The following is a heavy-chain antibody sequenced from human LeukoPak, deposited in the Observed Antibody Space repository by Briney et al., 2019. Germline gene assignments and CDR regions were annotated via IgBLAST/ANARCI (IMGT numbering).Heavy chain of an antibody. J-gene: IGHJ3*02. CDR2: IYYSGST. Sequence: PSETLSLTCTVSGGSISSYYWGWIRQPPGKGLEWIGSIYYSGSTYYNPSLKSRVTISVDTSKNQFSLKLSSVTAADTAVYYCARHLRQQLLHDAFDIWGQGTMVTVSS. CDR1: GGSISSYY. V-gene: IGHV4-39*01. D-gene: IGHD6-13*01. CDR3: ARHLRQQLLHDAFDI.